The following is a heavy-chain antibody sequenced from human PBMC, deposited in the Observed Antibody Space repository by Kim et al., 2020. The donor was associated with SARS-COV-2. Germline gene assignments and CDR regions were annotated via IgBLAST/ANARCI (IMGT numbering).Heavy chain of an antibody. V-gene: IGHV4-31*03. Sequence: SETLSLTCTVSGGSISSGAYFWTWIRQRPGKGLESIGHITYSGSAHYNPSLESRVMISVDTSKNQFSLDLSSVTAADTAIYYCARVERGFGDYVLWGQGT. CDR1: GGSISSGAYF. CDR3: ARVERGFGDYVL. D-gene: IGHD4-17*01. J-gene: IGHJ4*02. CDR2: ITYSGSA.